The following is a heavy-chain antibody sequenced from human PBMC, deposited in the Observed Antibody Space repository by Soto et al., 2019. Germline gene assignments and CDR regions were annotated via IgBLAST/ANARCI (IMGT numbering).Heavy chain of an antibody. Sequence: GGSLRLSCAVSGFTFSSYAMNWVRQAPGKGLEWVSGMSGSGRNTYYADSVRGRFTISRDNSKNMLYLQMNSLRAEDTAVYYCAKDVTPEPAFFDFWGQGTLVTGSS. V-gene: IGHV3-23*01. CDR1: GFTFSSYA. CDR2: MSGSGRNT. D-gene: IGHD4-4*01. J-gene: IGHJ4*02. CDR3: AKDVTPEPAFFDF.